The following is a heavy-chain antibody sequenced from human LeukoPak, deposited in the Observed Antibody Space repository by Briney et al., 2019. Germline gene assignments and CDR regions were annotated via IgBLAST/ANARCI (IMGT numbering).Heavy chain of an antibody. CDR2: INHSGST. J-gene: IGHJ4*02. V-gene: IGHV4-34*01. CDR3: AGSGYYYL. CDR1: GGSFSGYY. Sequence: SGTLSLTCAVYGGSFSGYYWSWIRQPPGKGLEWIGEINHSGSTNYNPSLKSRVTISVDTSKNQFSLKLSSVTAADTAVYYCAGSGYYYLWGQGTLVTVSS. D-gene: IGHD3-22*01.